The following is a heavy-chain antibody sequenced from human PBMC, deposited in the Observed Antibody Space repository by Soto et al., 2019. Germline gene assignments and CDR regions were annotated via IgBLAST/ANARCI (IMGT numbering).Heavy chain of an antibody. CDR3: AKDHPGSLAHS. J-gene: IGHJ4*02. D-gene: IGHD3-16*02. V-gene: IGHV3-53*01. CDR1: VFSVSTNY. Sequence: GALRLSCAASVFSVSTNYMSWVLQAPGKGLEWVSIIYAGGTTYYADSVKGRFTISRDISKNTVYLQMNSLRADDTAMYLCAKDHPGSLAHSWGPGTLVTV. CDR2: IYAGGTT.